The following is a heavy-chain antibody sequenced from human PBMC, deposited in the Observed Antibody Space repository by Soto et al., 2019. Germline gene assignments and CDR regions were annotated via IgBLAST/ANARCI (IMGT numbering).Heavy chain of an antibody. CDR2: IYYSGST. V-gene: IGHV4-39*01. Sequence: SETLSLTCTVSGGSISSSSYYWGWIRQPPGKGLEWIGSIYYSGSTYYNPSLKSRVTISVDTSKNQFSLKLSSVTAADTAVYYCVYYYDSSLDYWGQGTLVPVSS. D-gene: IGHD3-22*01. CDR1: GGSISSSSYY. CDR3: VYYYDSSLDY. J-gene: IGHJ4*02.